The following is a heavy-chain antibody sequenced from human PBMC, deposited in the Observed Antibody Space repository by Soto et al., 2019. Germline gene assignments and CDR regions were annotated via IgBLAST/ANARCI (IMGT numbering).Heavy chain of an antibody. Sequence: GGSLRLSCAASGFTFSSYGMHWVRQAPCKGLEWVAVIWYDGSNKYYADSVKGRFTISRDNSKNTLYLQMNSLRAEDTAVYYCAGPEGYCSSTSCLEAFDIWGQGTMVTVSS. CDR2: IWYDGSNK. V-gene: IGHV3-33*01. J-gene: IGHJ3*02. CDR1: GFTFSSYG. CDR3: AGPEGYCSSTSCLEAFDI. D-gene: IGHD2-2*01.